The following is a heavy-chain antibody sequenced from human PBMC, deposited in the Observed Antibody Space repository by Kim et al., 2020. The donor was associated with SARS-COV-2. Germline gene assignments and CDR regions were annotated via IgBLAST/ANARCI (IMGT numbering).Heavy chain of an antibody. V-gene: IGHV1-2*06. J-gene: IGHJ6*02. CDR1: GYTFTGYY. D-gene: IGHD6-13*01. CDR3: ARDWQQLVQVWSYYYYGMDV. Sequence: ASVKVSCKASGYTFTGYYMHWVRQAPGQGLEWMGRINPNSGGTNYAQKFQGRVTMTRDTSISTAYMELSRLRSDDTAVYYCARDWQQLVQVWSYYYYGMDVWGQGTTVTVSS. CDR2: INPNSGGT.